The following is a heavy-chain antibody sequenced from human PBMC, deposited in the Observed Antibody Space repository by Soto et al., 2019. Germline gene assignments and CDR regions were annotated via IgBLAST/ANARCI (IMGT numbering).Heavy chain of an antibody. Sequence: QVQLVRSGAEVKKPGASVKVSCKASGYTFTSYDINWVRQATGQGLEWMGWMNPNSGNTGYAQKFQGRVTMTRNTSISTAYMELSSLRSEDTAVYYCARSRGVTGSDAFDIWGQGTMVTVSS. CDR3: ARSRGVTGSDAFDI. J-gene: IGHJ3*02. CDR1: GYTFTSYD. CDR2: MNPNSGNT. D-gene: IGHD3-10*01. V-gene: IGHV1-8*01.